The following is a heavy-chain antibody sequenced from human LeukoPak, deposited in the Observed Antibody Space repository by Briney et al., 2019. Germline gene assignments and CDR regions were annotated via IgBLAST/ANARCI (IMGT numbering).Heavy chain of an antibody. V-gene: IGHV4-61*08. D-gene: IGHD4-17*01. Sequence: SETLSLTCTVSGGSVSSADYYWSWIRHPPGKALEWIGYIYHTGSNNYKYSLKSRVTISLDTSKNQFSLKLSSVTAADTAVFYCARWYLGRTVTTGYFDLWGRGTLVTVSS. CDR1: GGSVSSADYY. CDR2: IYHTGSN. J-gene: IGHJ2*01. CDR3: ARWYLGRTVTTGYFDL.